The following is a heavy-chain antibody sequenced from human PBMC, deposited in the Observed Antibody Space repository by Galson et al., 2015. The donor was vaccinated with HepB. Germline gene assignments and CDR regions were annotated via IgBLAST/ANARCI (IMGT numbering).Heavy chain of an antibody. CDR2: IIPIFGTA. V-gene: IGHV1-69*06. Sequence: SVKVSCKASGGTFSSYAISWVRQAPGQGLEWMGGIIPIFGTANYAQKFQGRVTITADKSTSTAYMELSSLGSEDTAVYYCASPGTVTVDYYYYYYGMDVWGQGTMVTVSS. CDR3: ASPGTVTVDYYYYYYGMDV. J-gene: IGHJ6*02. D-gene: IGHD4-11*01. CDR1: GGTFSSYA.